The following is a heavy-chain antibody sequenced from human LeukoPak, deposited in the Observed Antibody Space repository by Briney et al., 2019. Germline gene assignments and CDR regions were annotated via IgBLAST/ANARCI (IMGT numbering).Heavy chain of an antibody. CDR1: GLTIGSRY. J-gene: IGHJ6*02. CDR2: IYSGGST. D-gene: IGHD1-14*01. CDR3: ARAPGGITRRYYYYGMDV. V-gene: IGHV3-53*01. Sequence: GGSLRLSCVASGLTIGSRYMSWVRQAPGKGLEWVSVIYSGGSTYYADSVKGRFTISRDNSKNTLYLQMNSLRAEDTAVYYCARAPGGITRRYYYYGMDVWGQGTTVTVSS.